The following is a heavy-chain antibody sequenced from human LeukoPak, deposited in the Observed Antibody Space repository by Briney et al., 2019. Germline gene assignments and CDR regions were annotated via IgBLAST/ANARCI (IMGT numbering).Heavy chain of an antibody. Sequence: GGSLRLSCTASGFTPSLYSMHWVRQAPAKGLERVSSIGRGGQYIYYGDSVRGRSTLSRDNAKNSLYLDMNSPRAEDTAVYYCARDASNIDFAPYFYYMDVWGKGTTVTVSS. D-gene: IGHD3-3*01. CDR2: IGRGGQYI. CDR1: GFTPSLYS. J-gene: IGHJ6*03. CDR3: ARDASNIDFAPYFYYMDV. V-gene: IGHV3-21*01.